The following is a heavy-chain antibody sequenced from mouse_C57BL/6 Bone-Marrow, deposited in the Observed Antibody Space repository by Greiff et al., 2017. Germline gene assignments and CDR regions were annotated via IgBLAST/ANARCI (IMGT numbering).Heavy chain of an antibody. Sequence: EVKLVESGEGLVKPGGSLKLSCAASGFTFSSYAMSWVRQTPEKRLEWVSYISSGGDYIYYADTVKGRFTIHRAHARNTLYLQMSSLKSEDTAMYCGTRVGIYYCCRAWFAYWGQGTLVTVSA. CDR3: TRVGIYYCCRAWFAY. CDR1: GFTFSSYA. CDR2: ISSGGDYI. D-gene: IGHD1-1*01. V-gene: IGHV5-9-1*02. J-gene: IGHJ3*01.